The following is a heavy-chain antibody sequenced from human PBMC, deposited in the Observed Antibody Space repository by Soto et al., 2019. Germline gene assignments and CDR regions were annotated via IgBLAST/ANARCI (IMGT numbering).Heavy chain of an antibody. CDR3: AREITIFGVVPCGMDV. D-gene: IGHD3-3*01. Sequence: GGSLRLSCAASGFTFSSYGMHWVRQAPGKGLEWVAVIWYDGSNKYYADSVKGRFTISRDNSKNTLYLQMNSLRAEDTAVYYCAREITIFGVVPCGMDVWGQGTTVTVSS. J-gene: IGHJ6*02. V-gene: IGHV3-33*01. CDR1: GFTFSSYG. CDR2: IWYDGSNK.